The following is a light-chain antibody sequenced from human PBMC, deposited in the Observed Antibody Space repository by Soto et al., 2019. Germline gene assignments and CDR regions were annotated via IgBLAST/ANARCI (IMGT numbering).Light chain of an antibody. CDR2: GAS. J-gene: IGKJ3*01. V-gene: IGKV3-20*01. CDR3: QQYGSSPPIT. CDR1: QSVSSSY. Sequence: EIVLTQSPGTLSLSPGERATLSCRASQSVSSSYLAWYQQKPGQAPRLLIYGASSRATGIPDRFSGSGSGTDFPLTISRMEPEDFAGYYCQQYGSSPPITFGPGTKVDIK.